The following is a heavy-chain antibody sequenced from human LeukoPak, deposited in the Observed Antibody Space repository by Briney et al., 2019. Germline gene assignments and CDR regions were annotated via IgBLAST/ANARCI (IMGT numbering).Heavy chain of an antibody. J-gene: IGHJ6*03. D-gene: IGHD3-22*01. Sequence: GGSLRLSCAASGFTFDDYAMSWVRQAPGKGLEWVSGINWNGGSTGYADSVKGRFTISRDNAKNSLYLQMNSLRAEDTALYYCARVYDSSGYSYYYYYYMDVWGKGTTVTVSS. CDR1: GFTFDDYA. CDR2: INWNGGST. CDR3: ARVYDSSGYSYYYYYYMDV. V-gene: IGHV3-20*04.